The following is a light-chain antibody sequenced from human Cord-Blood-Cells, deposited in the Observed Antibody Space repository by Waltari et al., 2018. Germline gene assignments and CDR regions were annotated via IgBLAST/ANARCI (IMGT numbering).Light chain of an antibody. J-gene: IGKJ5*01. V-gene: IGKV3-11*01. CDR2: DAC. CDR1: QSVSSY. CDR3: QQRSNWPVT. Sequence: EIVLTQSPATLSLSPGERATLSCRPSQSVSSYLAWYQQRPGQDPSLLIYDACNRATGIPTRFSGSGSGTDFTLTIISLEPEDFAVYYCQQRSNWPVTFGQGTRLEIK.